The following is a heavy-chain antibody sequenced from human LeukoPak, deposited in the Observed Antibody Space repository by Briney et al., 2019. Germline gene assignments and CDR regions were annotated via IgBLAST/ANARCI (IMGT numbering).Heavy chain of an antibody. CDR1: GCSVSNENGY. Sequence: SETLSRTCSVSGCSVSNENGYWSWIRQPAGKGLEWIGRIYTGGSANYNPSLKSRVTISVDTPKIQFSLKLNSVTAADTPAYYCAREVYFDGSGYDFRYFDSGGQGTLVTVSS. D-gene: IGHD3-22*01. CDR2: IYTGGSA. CDR3: AREVYFDGSGYDFRYFDS. J-gene: IGHJ4*02. V-gene: IGHV4-61*02.